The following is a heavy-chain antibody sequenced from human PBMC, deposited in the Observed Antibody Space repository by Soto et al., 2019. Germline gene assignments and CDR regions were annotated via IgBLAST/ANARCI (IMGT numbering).Heavy chain of an antibody. J-gene: IGHJ6*02. CDR2: TNHSGST. CDR1: GGSFSGYY. Sequence: SETLSLTCAVYGGSFSGYYWSWIRQPPGKGLEWIGETNHSGSTNYNPSLESRVTISVDTSKNQFSLKLSSVTAADTAVYYCASYGDYVVDYYGMDVWGQGTTVTVSS. D-gene: IGHD4-17*01. CDR3: ASYGDYVVDYYGMDV. V-gene: IGHV4-34*01.